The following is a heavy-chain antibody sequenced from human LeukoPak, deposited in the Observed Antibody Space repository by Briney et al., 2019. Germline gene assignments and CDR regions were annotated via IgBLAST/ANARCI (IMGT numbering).Heavy chain of an antibody. CDR3: ARDSRGDGDYGFRLQHYYGMDV. V-gene: IGHV3-66*01. CDR2: IYSGGST. CDR1: GFTVSSNY. Sequence: GGSLRLSCAASGFTVSSNYMSWVRQAPGKGLEWVSVIYSGGSTYHADSVKGRFTISRDNSKNTLYLQMNSLRAEDTAVYYCARDSRGDGDYGFRLQHYYGMDVWGQGTTVTVSS. J-gene: IGHJ6*02. D-gene: IGHD4-17*01.